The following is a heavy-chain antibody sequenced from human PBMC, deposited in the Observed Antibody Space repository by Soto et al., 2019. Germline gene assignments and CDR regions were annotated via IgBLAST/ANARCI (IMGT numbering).Heavy chain of an antibody. V-gene: IGHV2-5*02. J-gene: IGHJ4*02. CDR1: GFSLSTSGVG. D-gene: IGHD3-10*01. Sequence: QINLKESGPTLVKPTQTLTLTCTISGFSLSTSGVGVGWIRQPPGKALDWLALIYWDGDKRYSPSLKSRLTITKDTSKNQVVLTITNMDPVDTATYYCVRLLWFGELTWGQGTLFTVSS. CDR2: IYWDGDK. CDR3: VRLLWFGELT.